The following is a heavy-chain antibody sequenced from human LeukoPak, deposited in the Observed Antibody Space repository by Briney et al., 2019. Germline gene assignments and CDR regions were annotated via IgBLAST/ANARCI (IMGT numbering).Heavy chain of an antibody. D-gene: IGHD2-15*01. CDR1: GFTFSTYS. CDR2: IISSSSYI. Sequence: GGSLRLSCAASGFTFSTYSMNWVRQAPGKGLEWVSSIISSSSYIYYADSVKGRFTISRDNAKNSLYLQMNSLRAEDTAVYYCARDPQDCSGGSYYSFDYWGQGTLVTVSS. V-gene: IGHV3-21*01. CDR3: ARDPQDCSGGSYYSFDY. J-gene: IGHJ4*02.